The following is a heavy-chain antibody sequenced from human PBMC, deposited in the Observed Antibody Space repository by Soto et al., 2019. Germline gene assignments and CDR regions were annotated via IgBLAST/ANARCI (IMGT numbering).Heavy chain of an antibody. CDR1: GGTFSSYA. Sequence: QVQLVQSGAEVKKPGSSVKVSCKASGGTFSSYAISWVRQAPGQGLEWMGGIIPIFGTANYAQKFQGRVTITADESTSTAYMELSSLRSEDTAVYYWAREKRSSGSSWTQPYYYGMDVCGQGTTVTVSS. V-gene: IGHV1-69*01. J-gene: IGHJ6*02. CDR3: AREKRSSGSSWTQPYYYGMDV. CDR2: IIPIFGTA. D-gene: IGHD6-13*01.